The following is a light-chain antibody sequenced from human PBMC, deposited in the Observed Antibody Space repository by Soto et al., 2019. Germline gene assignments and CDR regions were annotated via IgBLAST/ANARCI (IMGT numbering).Light chain of an antibody. J-gene: IGLJ1*01. CDR2: GNG. CDR1: SSNIGAGND. Sequence: QSVLTQPPSVSGAPGQRVTISCTGSSSNIGAGNDVHWYQHLPGPAPKLLIYGNGNRPSGVPDRFSGSKSGTSASLAITGLQAEDEADYYCQSYDSSLSGSEVFGTGTKLTVL. CDR3: QSYDSSLSGSEV. V-gene: IGLV1-40*01.